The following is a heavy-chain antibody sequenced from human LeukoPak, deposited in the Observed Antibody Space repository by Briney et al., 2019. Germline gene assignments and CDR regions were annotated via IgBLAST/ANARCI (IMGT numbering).Heavy chain of an antibody. V-gene: IGHV4-39*01. CDR1: GGSISSSSYY. Sequence: SSETLSLTCTVSGGSISSSSYYWGWIRQPPGKGLEWIGSIYYSGSTYYNPSLKSRVTISVDTSKNQFSLKLSSVTAADTAVYYCARRRPMYYYDSSGPDAFDIWGQGTMVTVSS. D-gene: IGHD3-22*01. J-gene: IGHJ3*02. CDR2: IYYSGST. CDR3: ARRRPMYYYDSSGPDAFDI.